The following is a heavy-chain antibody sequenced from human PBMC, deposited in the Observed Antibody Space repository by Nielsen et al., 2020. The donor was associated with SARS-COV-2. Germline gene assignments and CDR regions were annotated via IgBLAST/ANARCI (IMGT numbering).Heavy chain of an antibody. V-gene: IGHV3-30*18. Sequence: GESLKISCAASGFTFSSYGMHWVRQAPGKGLEWVAVISYDGSNKYYADSVKGRFTISRDNSKNTLYLQMNSLRAEDAAVYYCAKATLILRYFDWSKSGWFDPWGQGTLVTVSS. CDR2: ISYDGSNK. CDR1: GFTFSSYG. J-gene: IGHJ5*02. CDR3: AKATLILRYFDWSKSGWFDP. D-gene: IGHD3-9*01.